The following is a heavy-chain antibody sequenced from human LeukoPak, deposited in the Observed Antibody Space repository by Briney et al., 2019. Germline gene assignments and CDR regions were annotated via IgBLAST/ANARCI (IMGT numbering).Heavy chain of an antibody. Sequence: GGSLRLSCAASGFTFSIYAMTWVRQSPEKGPEWVSTISGGDRSTYYADSVKGRFTISRDNSKNTLYLQMNSLRVEDTAVYYCAKNCGGTCYSDFDYWGLGTLVTVSS. D-gene: IGHD2-21*01. CDR1: GFTFSIYA. CDR2: ISGGDRST. CDR3: AKNCGGTCYSDFDY. V-gene: IGHV3-23*01. J-gene: IGHJ4*02.